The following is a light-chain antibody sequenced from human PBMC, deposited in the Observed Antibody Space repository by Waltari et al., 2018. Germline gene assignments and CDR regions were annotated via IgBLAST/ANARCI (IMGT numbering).Light chain of an antibody. CDR3: QQRSKWLT. J-gene: IGKJ4*01. CDR2: DAS. Sequence: EIILTQSPATLSLSPGERATLSCRASQSVRNYLAWYQQKPGQAPRLLIYDASNRATGIPARFSGSGSGTDFTLTISSLEPEDFAVYYCQQRSKWLTFGGGTKVEIK. V-gene: IGKV3-11*01. CDR1: QSVRNY.